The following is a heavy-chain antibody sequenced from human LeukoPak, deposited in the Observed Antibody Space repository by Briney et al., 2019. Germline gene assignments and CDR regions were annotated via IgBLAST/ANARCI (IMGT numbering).Heavy chain of an antibody. Sequence: PGGSLRLSCAASGFTFSSYSMNWVRQAPGKGLEWVSSISSSSSYIYYADSVKGRFTISRDNAKDSLYLQMNSLRAEDTAVYYCARLKDGDLTNWGQGTLVTVSS. CDR2: ISSSSSYI. CDR3: ARLKDGDLTN. V-gene: IGHV3-21*01. CDR1: GFTFSSYS. D-gene: IGHD4-17*01. J-gene: IGHJ4*02.